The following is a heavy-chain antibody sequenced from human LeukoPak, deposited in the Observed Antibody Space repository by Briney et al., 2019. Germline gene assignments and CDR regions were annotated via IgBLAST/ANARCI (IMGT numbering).Heavy chain of an antibody. Sequence: PGGSLRLSCAASGFTFSSYGMHWVRQAPGKGLEWVAVISYDGSNKYYADSVKGRFTISRDNSKNTLYLQMNSLRAEDTAVYYCAKDQLNTMIVVDYWGQGTLVTVSS. CDR2: ISYDGSNK. CDR1: GFTFSSYG. V-gene: IGHV3-30*18. J-gene: IGHJ4*02. CDR3: AKDQLNTMIVVDY. D-gene: IGHD3-22*01.